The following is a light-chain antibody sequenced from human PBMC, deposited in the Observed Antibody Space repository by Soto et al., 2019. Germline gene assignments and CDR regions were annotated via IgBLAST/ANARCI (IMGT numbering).Light chain of an antibody. V-gene: IGLV2-14*01. CDR2: EVS. Sequence: QSALTQPASVSGSPGQSITISCTGTSSDVGAYNSVSWYQQYPGKAPKLMIYEVSNRPSGVSDRFSASKSGNTASLTISGLQPEDEADYYCASYTDRKTLFGGGTKLTVL. CDR1: SSDVGAYNS. CDR3: ASYTDRKTL. J-gene: IGLJ2*01.